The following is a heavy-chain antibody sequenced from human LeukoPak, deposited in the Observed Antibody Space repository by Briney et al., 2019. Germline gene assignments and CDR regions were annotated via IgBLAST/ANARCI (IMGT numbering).Heavy chain of an antibody. CDR2: INHSGST. Sequence: SETLPLTCTVSGGSISSYYWSWIRQPPGKGLEWIGEINHSGSTNYNPSLKSRVTISVDTSKNQFSLKLSSVTAADTAVYYCARAGGVWGSYYGMDVWGQGTTVTVSS. D-gene: IGHD3-16*01. V-gene: IGHV4-34*01. CDR1: GGSISSYY. J-gene: IGHJ6*02. CDR3: ARAGGVWGSYYGMDV.